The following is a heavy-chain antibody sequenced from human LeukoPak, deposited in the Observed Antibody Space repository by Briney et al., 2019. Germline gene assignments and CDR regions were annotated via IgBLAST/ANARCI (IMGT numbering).Heavy chain of an antibody. CDR1: GFTFSSYN. CDR3: ARLAGAGSSGFDY. J-gene: IGHJ4*02. Sequence: GGSLRLSCAASGFTFSSYNMNWVRQAPGEGLEWVSSISSRSSSIYYAESVRGRFTISRDNAKNSLYLHMSSLRAEDTAVYYCARLAGAGSSGFDYWGQGTLVTVSS. V-gene: IGHV3-21*01. CDR2: ISSRSSSI. D-gene: IGHD1-26*01.